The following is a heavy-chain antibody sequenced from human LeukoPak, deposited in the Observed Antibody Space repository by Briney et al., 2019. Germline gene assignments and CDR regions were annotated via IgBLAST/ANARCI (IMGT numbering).Heavy chain of an antibody. CDR3: ARLPDDILTGCDY. V-gene: IGHV3-30-3*01. D-gene: IGHD3-9*01. CDR1: GFTFSSYA. CDR2: ISYDGSNK. Sequence: GRSLRLSCAASGFTFSSYAMHWVRQAPGKGLEWVAVISYDGSNKYYADSVKGRFTISRDNSKNTAYLQMNSLKTEDTAVYYCARLPDDILTGCDYWGQGTLVTVSS. J-gene: IGHJ4*02.